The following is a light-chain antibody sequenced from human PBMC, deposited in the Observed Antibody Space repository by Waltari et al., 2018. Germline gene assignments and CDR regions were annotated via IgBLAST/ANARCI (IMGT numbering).Light chain of an antibody. CDR3: MQGTHWPPLT. CDR2: KVS. Sequence: DVVMTQTPLSLSVTLGQSASISCMSSQSLLSSDGNTYVSWFHQRPGQSPRRLFYKVSFRDSEVPDRISSSGSDTDFSLDITSVEAEDVGLYFCMQGTHWPPLTFGGGTKVEI. J-gene: IGKJ4*01. V-gene: IGKV2-30*01. CDR1: QSLLSSDGNTY.